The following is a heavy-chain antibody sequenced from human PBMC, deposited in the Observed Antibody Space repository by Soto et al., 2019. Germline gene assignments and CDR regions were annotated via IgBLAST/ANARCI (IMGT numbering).Heavy chain of an antibody. CDR2: IYYSGST. V-gene: IGHV4-59*08. D-gene: IGHD3-16*02. CDR1: GGSISSYY. CDR3: ARQSTYYDYIWGSYRTENAFDI. J-gene: IGHJ3*02. Sequence: SETLSLTCTVSGGSISSYYWSWIRQPPGKGLEWIGCIYYSGSTNYNPSLKSRVTISVDTSKNQFSLKLSSVTAADTAVYYCARQSTYYDYIWGSYRTENAFDIWGQGTMVTVS.